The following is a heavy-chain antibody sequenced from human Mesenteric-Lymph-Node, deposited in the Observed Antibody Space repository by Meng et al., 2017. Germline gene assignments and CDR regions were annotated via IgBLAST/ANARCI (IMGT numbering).Heavy chain of an antibody. CDR3: AREAGYDYVWGSYRYGPFDY. J-gene: IGHJ4*01. Sequence: SETLSLTCTVSGGSVSSYYWSWIRQPPGKGLEWIGYIYYSGSTNYNPSLKSRVTISVDTSKNQFSLKLSSVTAADTAVYYCAREAGYDYVWGSYRYGPFDYWGQGTLVTVSS. CDR1: GGSVSSYY. V-gene: IGHV4-59*02. CDR2: IYYSGST. D-gene: IGHD3-16*02.